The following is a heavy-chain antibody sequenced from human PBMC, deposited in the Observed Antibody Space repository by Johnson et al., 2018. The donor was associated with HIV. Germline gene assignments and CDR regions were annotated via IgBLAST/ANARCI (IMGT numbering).Heavy chain of an antibody. CDR3: ARGYNWNDFSI. V-gene: IGHV3-30-3*01. D-gene: IGHD1-1*01. Sequence: QVQLVESGGGLVQPGRSLRLSCTASGFTFSSYAMHWVRQAPGKGLEWVAVISYDGSNKLYADSVKGRFTISRDIFKNTLYLQMNSLRVDDAAIYYCARGYNWNDFSIWGQGTVVTVS. J-gene: IGHJ3*02. CDR2: ISYDGSNK. CDR1: GFTFSSYA.